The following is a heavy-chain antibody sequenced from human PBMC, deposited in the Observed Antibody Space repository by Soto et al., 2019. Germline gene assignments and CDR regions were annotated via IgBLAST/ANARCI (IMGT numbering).Heavy chain of an antibody. CDR3: ARLAVAGPNWFDP. V-gene: IGHV1-69*02. Sequence: GASVTVSCKASVGTFSSYTISWVRQAPGQGLEWMGRIIPILGIANYAQKFQGRVTITADKSTSTAYMELSSLRSEDTAVYYCARLAVAGPNWFDPWGQGTLVTVSS. D-gene: IGHD6-19*01. CDR2: IIPILGIA. CDR1: VGTFSSYT. J-gene: IGHJ5*02.